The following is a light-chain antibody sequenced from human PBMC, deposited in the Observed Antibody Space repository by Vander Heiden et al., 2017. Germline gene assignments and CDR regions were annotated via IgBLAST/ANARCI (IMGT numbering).Light chain of an antibody. CDR1: RTNIGTGYD. CDR2: DNN. V-gene: IGLV1-40*01. Sequence: HSVLPQPPSVSAAPGQGVTLSCTGSRTNIGTGYDVHWYQQRPGTAPKLLIYDNNNRPSGVPARFSGSKSGTSVSLAITGLQAEDEADYYCQAYDSRVSGWVFGGGTRLTVL. CDR3: QAYDSRVSGWV. J-gene: IGLJ3*02.